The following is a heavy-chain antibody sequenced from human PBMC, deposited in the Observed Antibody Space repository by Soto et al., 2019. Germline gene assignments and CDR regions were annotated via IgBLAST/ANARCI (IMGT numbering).Heavy chain of an antibody. Sequence: GGSLRLSCKASGFSFSSNSMGWLRQAPGKGLDWVSSISDSADRIYYADSVRGRFTFSRDNSKNMMYLQMNSLRGEDTAVYYCAKEGEYSSGWDNFDYWGQGT. CDR3: AKEGEYSSGWDNFDY. D-gene: IGHD6-19*01. V-gene: IGHV3-23*01. CDR2: ISDSADRI. CDR1: GFSFSSNS. J-gene: IGHJ4*02.